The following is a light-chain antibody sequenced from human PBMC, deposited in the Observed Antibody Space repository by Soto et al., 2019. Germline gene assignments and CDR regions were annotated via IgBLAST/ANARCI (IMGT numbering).Light chain of an antibody. Sequence: EIVLTQSPGTLSLSPGERATLSCRASQSVSSSNLAWYQQKPGQAPRLLIYGASSRATGIPDRFSGSGSGTDFTLTISRLEPEDFAVYYCQQYGSSPPYTFGQGTKVDIK. CDR2: GAS. CDR3: QQYGSSPPYT. CDR1: QSVSSSN. J-gene: IGKJ2*01. V-gene: IGKV3-20*01.